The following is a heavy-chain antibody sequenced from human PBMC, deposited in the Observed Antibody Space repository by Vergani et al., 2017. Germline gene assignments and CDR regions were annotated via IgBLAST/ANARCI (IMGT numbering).Heavy chain of an antibody. V-gene: IGHV1-18*04. CDR1: GYTFTAYY. CDR3: ARDAPKAPGGFDY. CDR2: ISAYNGNT. Sequence: QVQLVQSGAEVGKPGASVKISCKASGYTFTAYYIHWVRQAPEQGLEWMGWISAYNGNTNYAQKLQGRVNMTTDTSTSTAYMELRSLRSDDTAVYYCARDAPKAPGGFDYWGQGTLVTVSS. J-gene: IGHJ4*02.